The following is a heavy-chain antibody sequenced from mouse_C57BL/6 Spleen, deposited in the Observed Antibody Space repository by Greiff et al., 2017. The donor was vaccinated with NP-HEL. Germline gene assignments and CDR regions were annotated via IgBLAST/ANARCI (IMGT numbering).Heavy chain of an antibody. Sequence: QVQLQQPGTELVKPGASVKLSCKASGYTFTSYWMHWVKQRPGQGLEWIGNINPSNGGTNYNEKFKSKATLTVDKSSSTAYMQLSSLKSEDSAVYYCARSIYYYGSSYWYFDVWGTGTTVTVSS. V-gene: IGHV1-53*01. J-gene: IGHJ1*03. CDR3: ARSIYYYGSSYWYFDV. CDR1: GYTFTSYW. CDR2: INPSNGGT. D-gene: IGHD1-1*01.